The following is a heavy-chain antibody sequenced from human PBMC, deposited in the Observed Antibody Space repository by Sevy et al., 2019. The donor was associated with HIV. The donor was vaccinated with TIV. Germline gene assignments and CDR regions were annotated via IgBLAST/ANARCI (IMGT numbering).Heavy chain of an antibody. V-gene: IGHV3-15*01. CDR3: TTDYTAPSDY. CDR1: GFTFSNAW. J-gene: IGHJ4*02. Sequence: GGSLRLSCAASGFTFSNAWMSWVRQAPGKGLEWVGRIKSKTDGGTTHYAPPGKGRFTISRDDPKNTRYLQMNSLKTEDTAVYYCTTDYTAPSDYWGQGTLVTVSS. D-gene: IGHD5-18*01. CDR2: IKSKTDGGTT.